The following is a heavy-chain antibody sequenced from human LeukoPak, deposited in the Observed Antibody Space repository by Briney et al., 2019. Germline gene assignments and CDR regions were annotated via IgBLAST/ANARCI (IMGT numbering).Heavy chain of an antibody. Sequence: PSETLSLTCTVSGGSISSYYWSWIRQPPGKGLEWIGYIYYSGSTNYNPSLKSRVTISVDTSKNQFSLKLSSVTAADTAVYYCARHLDPGIAAVPYYGMDVWGQGTTVTVSS. CDR1: GGSISSYY. CDR3: ARHLDPGIAAVPYYGMDV. J-gene: IGHJ6*02. D-gene: IGHD6-13*01. V-gene: IGHV4-59*08. CDR2: IYYSGST.